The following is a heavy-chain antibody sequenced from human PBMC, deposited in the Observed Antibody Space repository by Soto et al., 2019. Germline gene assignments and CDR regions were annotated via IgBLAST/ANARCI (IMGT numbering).Heavy chain of an antibody. D-gene: IGHD2-8*02. J-gene: IGHJ5*02. CDR3: AREVEYRFDL. Sequence: PWGSLRLSCAASGFSCSDYCMSWIRQAPGKGLEWVSYISSSVSSSRSTEYYVDSVKGRFTISRDNAKNSLYLQMNSLRAEDTAVYYCAREVEYRFDLWGQGTLVTVSS. V-gene: IGHV3-11*01. CDR2: ISSSVSSSRSTE. CDR1: GFSCSDYC.